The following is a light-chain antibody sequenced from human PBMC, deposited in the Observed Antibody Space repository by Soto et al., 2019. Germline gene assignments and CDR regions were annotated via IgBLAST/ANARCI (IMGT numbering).Light chain of an antibody. Sequence: EIVLTQSPGTLSLSPGERATLSCRASQSVSSNNLAWYQQRPGQAPRVVIYGASTRATGIPERFSGSGSGTDFLLIISRLALEEFAVYYCQQLGGSPITFGPGTKVDIK. CDR2: GAS. V-gene: IGKV3-20*01. J-gene: IGKJ3*01. CDR3: QQLGGSPIT. CDR1: QSVSSNN.